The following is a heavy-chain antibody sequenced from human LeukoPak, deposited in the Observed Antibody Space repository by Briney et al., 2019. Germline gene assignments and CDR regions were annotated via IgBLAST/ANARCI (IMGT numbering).Heavy chain of an antibody. D-gene: IGHD4-17*01. Sequence: SETLSLTCTVSGGSISSGDYYWSWIRQPPGKGLEWIGYIYYSGSTYYNPSLKSRVTISVDTSKNQFSLKLSSVTAADTAVYYCARAGMTTVTPIHPWGQGTLVTVSS. J-gene: IGHJ5*02. CDR1: GGSISSGDYY. V-gene: IGHV4-30-4*08. CDR2: IYYSGST. CDR3: ARAGMTTVTPIHP.